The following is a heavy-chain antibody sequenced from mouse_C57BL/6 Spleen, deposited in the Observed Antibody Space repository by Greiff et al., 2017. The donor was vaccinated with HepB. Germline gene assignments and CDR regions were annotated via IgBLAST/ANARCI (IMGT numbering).Heavy chain of an antibody. Sequence: QVQLQQSGAELVRPGASVKLSCKASGYTFTDYYINWVKQRPGQGLEWIARIYPGSGNTYYNEKFKGKATLTAEKSSSTAYMQLSSLTSEDSAVYFCARSGVGHAWFAYWGQGTLVTVSS. J-gene: IGHJ3*01. CDR1: GYTFTDYY. CDR2: IYPGSGNT. CDR3: ARSGVGHAWFAY. D-gene: IGHD3-3*01. V-gene: IGHV1-76*01.